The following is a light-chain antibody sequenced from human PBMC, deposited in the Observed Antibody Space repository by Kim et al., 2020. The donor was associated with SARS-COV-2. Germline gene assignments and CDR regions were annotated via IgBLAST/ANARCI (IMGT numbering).Light chain of an antibody. CDR3: HQHYNSPWT. V-gene: IGKV1-17*01. Sequence: ASVGDRVTITCRASHDINDSLTWYQQKPGKVPQRLIYGASRLQSGVPPRCSGSGSETEFTLTITSLQTEDFATYYCHQHYNSPWTFGQGTKVDIK. CDR1: HDINDS. J-gene: IGKJ1*01. CDR2: GAS.